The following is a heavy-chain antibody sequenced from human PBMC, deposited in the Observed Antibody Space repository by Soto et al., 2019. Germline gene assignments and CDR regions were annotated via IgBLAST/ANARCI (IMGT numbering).Heavy chain of an antibody. CDR2: ISYDGSNK. V-gene: IGHV3-30*03. D-gene: IGHD2-2*01. CDR1: GFTFSSYG. Sequence: QVQLVESGGGVVQPGRSLRLSCAASGFTFSSYGMHWVRQAPGKGLEWVAVISYDGSNKYYADSVKGRFTISRDNSKKPLYPPMNSLRAWDPGGVYCAPGSKYQVAPPDYWGQGTLVTVSS. CDR3: APGSKYQVAPPDY. J-gene: IGHJ4*02.